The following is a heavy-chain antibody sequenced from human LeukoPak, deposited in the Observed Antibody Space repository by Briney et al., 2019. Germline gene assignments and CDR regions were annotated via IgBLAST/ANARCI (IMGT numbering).Heavy chain of an antibody. CDR1: GFTVSSNY. CDR3: AKGEYYCAGLNWFDP. CDR2: IYSGGTT. D-gene: IGHD3-10*01. J-gene: IGHJ5*02. V-gene: IGHV3-53*01. Sequence: GGSLRLSCAASGFTVSSNYMSWVRKAPGKGLDWVSVIYSGGTTYYADSVKGRFTISRDNSKNTLYLQMNSLRAEDTAVYYCAKGEYYCAGLNWFDPWGQGTLVTVSS.